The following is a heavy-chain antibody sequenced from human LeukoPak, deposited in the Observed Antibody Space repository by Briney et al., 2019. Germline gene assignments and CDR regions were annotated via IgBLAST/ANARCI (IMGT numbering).Heavy chain of an antibody. D-gene: IGHD2-2*01. V-gene: IGHV4-59*01. CDR3: ARTTEGYCSSASCFGFSYSYYMDV. J-gene: IGHJ6*03. Sequence: SETLSLTCTVSGGSISSYYWSWIRQPPGKGLEWIGYIYYGGGTNYNPSLKSRVTISVDTSKNQFSLKLSSVIAADTAVYYCARTTEGYCSSASCFGFSYSYYMDVWGKGTTVTISS. CDR2: IYYGGGT. CDR1: GGSISSYY.